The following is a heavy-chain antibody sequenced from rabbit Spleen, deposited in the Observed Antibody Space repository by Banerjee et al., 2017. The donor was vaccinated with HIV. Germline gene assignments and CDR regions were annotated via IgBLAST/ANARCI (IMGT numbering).Heavy chain of an antibody. V-gene: IGHV1S45*01. CDR1: GFDLNSYYY. J-gene: IGHJ4*01. D-gene: IGHD1-1*01. CDR2: IYAGSSGST. Sequence: QEQLEESGGGLVKPEGSLTLTCKASGFDLNSYYYMCWVRQAPGKGLEWIACIYAGSSGSTYYASWAKGRFTGSKTSSTTVTLQMASLTAADTATYFCARRLNSLGSGLTLWGPGTLVTVS. CDR3: ARRLNSLGSGLTL.